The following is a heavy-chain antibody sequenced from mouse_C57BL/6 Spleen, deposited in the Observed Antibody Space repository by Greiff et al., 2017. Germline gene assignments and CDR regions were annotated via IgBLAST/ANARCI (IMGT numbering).Heavy chain of an antibody. CDR2: ISDGGSYT. CDR3: ARDNRSSYWFAY. CDR1: GFTFSSYA. V-gene: IGHV5-4*01. Sequence: EVNVVESGGGLVKPGGSLKLSCAASGFTFSSYAMSWVRQTPEKRLEWVATISDGGSYTYYPDNVKGRFTISRDNAKNNLYLQMSHLKSEDTAMYYCARDNRSSYWFAYWGQGTLVTVSA. J-gene: IGHJ3*01. D-gene: IGHD1-1*01.